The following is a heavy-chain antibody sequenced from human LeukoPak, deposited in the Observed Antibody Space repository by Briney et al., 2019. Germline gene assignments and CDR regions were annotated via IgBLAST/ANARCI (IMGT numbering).Heavy chain of an antibody. CDR2: ISSSSSYI. V-gene: IGHV3-21*01. D-gene: IGHD3-16*01. J-gene: IGHJ4*02. CDR1: GFTFSSYS. Sequence: PGGSLRLSCAASGFTFSSYSINWGRQAPGRGLEWVSSISSSSSYIYYADSVKGRFTISSDNAKNSLYLQMDSLRAEDTAVYYCARGWASEAFDYWGQGTLVTVSS. CDR3: ARGWASEAFDY.